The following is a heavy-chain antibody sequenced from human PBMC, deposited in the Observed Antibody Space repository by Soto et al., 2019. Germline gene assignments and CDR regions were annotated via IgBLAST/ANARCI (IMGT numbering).Heavy chain of an antibody. J-gene: IGHJ4*02. Sequence: GGSLRLSCAASGFTFSSYWMHWVRQAPGKGLVWVSRISDDGSSTTYADSVRGRFTISRDNANYTLYLQMNSLRPEDTAVYYCARDQTPGKYYDFGSGYYTQATHFDYRGQGTLVNVS. CDR2: ISDDGSST. CDR3: ARDQTPGKYYDFGSGYYTQATHFDY. CDR1: GFTFSSYW. D-gene: IGHD3-3*01. V-gene: IGHV3-74*03.